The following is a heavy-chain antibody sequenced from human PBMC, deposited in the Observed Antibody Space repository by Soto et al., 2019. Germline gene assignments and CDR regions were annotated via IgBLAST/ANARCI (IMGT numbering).Heavy chain of an antibody. Sequence: QVQLVQSGAEVKKPGSSVKVSCKASGGTFSSYAISWVRQAPGQGLEWMGGIIPIFGTANYAQKFQGRVTITADESTSTDYMELSSLRSEDTAVYYCARVGPRYCSGGRCYNSGPPAHTFAYWGQGTLVTVSS. J-gene: IGHJ4*02. CDR2: IIPIFGTA. CDR1: GGTFSSYA. D-gene: IGHD2-15*01. V-gene: IGHV1-69*01. CDR3: ARVGPRYCSGGRCYNSGPPAHTFAY.